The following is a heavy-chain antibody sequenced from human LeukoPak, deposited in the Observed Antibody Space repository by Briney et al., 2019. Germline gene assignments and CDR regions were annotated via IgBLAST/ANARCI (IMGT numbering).Heavy chain of an antibody. V-gene: IGHV4-61*01. CDR1: GGSVSSGTYY. CDR3: ARVGEGAFDI. Sequence: SETLSLTCTVSGGSVSSGTYYWSWIRQAPGEGLEWIGYIYYSGNTNYNPSLKSRVTISVDTSKNQFSLKLSSVTAADTAVYYCARVGEGAFDIWGQGTVVTVSS. D-gene: IGHD3-10*01. J-gene: IGHJ3*02. CDR2: IYYSGNT.